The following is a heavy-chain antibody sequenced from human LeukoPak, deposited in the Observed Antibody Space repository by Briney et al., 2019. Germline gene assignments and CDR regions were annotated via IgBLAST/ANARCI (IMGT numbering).Heavy chain of an antibody. V-gene: IGHV3-64D*06. CDR1: GFTFSSYT. CDR2: ISDNGGST. D-gene: IGHD3-10*01. J-gene: IGHJ4*02. Sequence: GGFLRLSCSASGFTFSSYTMHWVRQAPGKGLEYVSAISDNGGSTYYADSVKGRFTISRDNSKNTLYLQMSSLRAEDTAVYYCVKDIEYYYGSGSYLKAFDYWGQGTLVTVSS. CDR3: VKDIEYYYGSGSYLKAFDY.